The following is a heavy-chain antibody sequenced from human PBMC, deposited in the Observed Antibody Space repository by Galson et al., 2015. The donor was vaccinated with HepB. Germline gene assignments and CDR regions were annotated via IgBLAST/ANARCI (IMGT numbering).Heavy chain of an antibody. J-gene: IGHJ6*03. CDR2: IRSKAYGGTT. CDR3: TRDIDSSGHYYYYYMDV. CDR1: GFTFGDYA. D-gene: IGHD3-22*01. Sequence: SLRLSCAASGFTFGDYAMSWFRQAPGKGLEWVGFIRSKAYGGTTEYAASVKGRFTISRDDSKSIAYLQMNSLKTEDTAVYYCTRDIDSSGHYYYYYMDVWGKGTTVTVSS. V-gene: IGHV3-49*03.